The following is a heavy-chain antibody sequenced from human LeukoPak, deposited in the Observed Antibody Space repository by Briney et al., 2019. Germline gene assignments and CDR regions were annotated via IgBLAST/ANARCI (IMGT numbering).Heavy chain of an antibody. D-gene: IGHD3-9*01. CDR2: IKSKTDGGTT. CDR3: TIKNENVLRYFDWSDAFDI. CDR1: GYTFSNAW. V-gene: IGHV3-15*01. J-gene: IGHJ3*02. Sequence: PGGSLRLSCAASGYTFSNAWMSWVRQAPGKGLEWVGRIKSKTDGGTTDYAAPVKGRFTISRDDSKNTLYLQMNSLKTEDTAVYYCTIKNENVLRYFDWSDAFDIWGQGTMVTVSS.